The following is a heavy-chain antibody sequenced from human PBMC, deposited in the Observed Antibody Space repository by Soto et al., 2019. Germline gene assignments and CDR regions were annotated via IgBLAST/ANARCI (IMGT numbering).Heavy chain of an antibody. CDR2: ISYDGSNK. V-gene: IGHV3-30-3*01. CDR1: GFTFSSYS. Sequence: GGSLRLSCAACGFTFSSYSIHWVRQAPCKGLEWVAVISYDGSNKYYADSVKGRFTISRDNSKNTLYLQMNSLRAEDTAVYYCARDCSSTGCSPFDYWGQGSLV. J-gene: IGHJ4*02. CDR3: ARDCSSTGCSPFDY. D-gene: IGHD2-2*01.